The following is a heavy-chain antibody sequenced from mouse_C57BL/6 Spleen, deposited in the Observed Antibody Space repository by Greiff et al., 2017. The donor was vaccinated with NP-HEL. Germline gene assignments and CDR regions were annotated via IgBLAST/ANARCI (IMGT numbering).Heavy chain of an antibody. J-gene: IGHJ2*01. CDR2: IHPNSGST. Sequence: VQLQQPGAELVKPGASVKLSCKASGYTFTSYWMHWVKQRPGQGLEWIGMIHPNSGSTNYNEKFKSKATLTVDKSSSTAYMQLSSLTSEDSAVYYCATPYDYGYYFDYWGQGTTLTVSS. D-gene: IGHD2-4*01. V-gene: IGHV1-64*01. CDR1: GYTFTSYW. CDR3: ATPYDYGYYFDY.